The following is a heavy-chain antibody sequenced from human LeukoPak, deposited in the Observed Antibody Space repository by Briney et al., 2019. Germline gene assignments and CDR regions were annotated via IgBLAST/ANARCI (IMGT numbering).Heavy chain of an antibody. CDR2: IYYSGST. CDR1: GCSISSYY. D-gene: IGHD3-10*02. J-gene: IGHJ4*02. CDR3: ARHGDDVLDFDY. V-gene: IGHV4-59*08. Sequence: PSETLSLTCTVSGCSISSYYWSWIRQPPGKGLEWIGYIYYSGSTNYNPSLKSRVTISVDTSKNQFSLKLSSVTAADTAVYYCARHGDDVLDFDYWGQGTLVTVSS.